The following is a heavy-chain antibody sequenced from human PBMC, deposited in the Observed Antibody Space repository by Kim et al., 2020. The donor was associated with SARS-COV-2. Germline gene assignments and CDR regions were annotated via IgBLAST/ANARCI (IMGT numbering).Heavy chain of an antibody. Sequence: SETLSLTCTVSGGSISSSSYYWGWIRQPPGKGLEWIGSIYYSGSTYYNPSLKSRVTISVDTSKNQFSLKLSSVTAADTAVYYCAREASPYYYDSSGSYYYYGMDVWGQGTTVTVSS. CDR1: GGSISSSSYY. CDR3: AREASPYYYDSSGSYYYYGMDV. D-gene: IGHD3-22*01. V-gene: IGHV4-39*07. CDR2: IYYSGST. J-gene: IGHJ6*02.